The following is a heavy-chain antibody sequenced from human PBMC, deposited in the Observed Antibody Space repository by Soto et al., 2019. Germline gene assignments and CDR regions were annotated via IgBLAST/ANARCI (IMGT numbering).Heavy chain of an antibody. Sequence: SETLSLTCTVSGGSISSYYLSWSRQPPGKGLEWIGYSYYSGSTNYNPSLKSRVTISVDTSKNQFSLKLSSVTAADTVVYYCARTMYSSSSFFGTPGLYCYSGMDVWGQGTTVTVSS. CDR2: SYYSGST. D-gene: IGHD6-6*01. CDR3: ARTMYSSSSFFGTPGLYCYSGMDV. CDR1: GGSISSYY. J-gene: IGHJ6*02. V-gene: IGHV4-59*01.